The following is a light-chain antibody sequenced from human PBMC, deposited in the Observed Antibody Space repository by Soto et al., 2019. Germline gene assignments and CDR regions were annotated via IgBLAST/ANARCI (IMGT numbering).Light chain of an antibody. Sequence: QSVLTQPPSASGTPGQRVTISCSGGSSNIGSNFVYWYQQLPGTAPKLLIFCNDQRPSGVPDRFSGSKSGTSASLAISGHRSEDEADYYCAAWDDSLSGPVFGGGTKLTVL. J-gene: IGLJ3*02. V-gene: IGLV1-47*02. CDR2: CND. CDR3: AAWDDSLSGPV. CDR1: SSNIGSNF.